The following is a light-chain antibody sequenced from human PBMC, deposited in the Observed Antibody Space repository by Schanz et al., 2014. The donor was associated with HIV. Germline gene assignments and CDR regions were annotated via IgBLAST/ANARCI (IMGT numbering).Light chain of an antibody. V-gene: IGKV3-11*01. CDR1: QSVSSY. CDR3: QQYNNWPLT. J-gene: IGKJ4*01. CDR2: DAS. Sequence: EIVLTQSPGTLSLSPGERATLSCRASQSVSSYLAWYQQKPGQAPRLLIYDASNRATGIPARFSGSGSGTDFTLTISSLQSEDFAVYYCQQYNNWPLTFGGGTKVEIK.